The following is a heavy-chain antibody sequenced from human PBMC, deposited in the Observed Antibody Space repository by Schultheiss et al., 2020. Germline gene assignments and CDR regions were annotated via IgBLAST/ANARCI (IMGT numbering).Heavy chain of an antibody. CDR2: ISGSGGST. D-gene: IGHD6-19*01. CDR3: ARGIAVAGTSWFDP. J-gene: IGHJ5*02. V-gene: IGHV3-21*01. Sequence: GGSLRLSCAASGFTFSSYSMNWVRQAPGKGLEWVSAISGSGGSTYYADSVKGRFTISRDNAKNSLYLQMNSLRAEDTAVYYCARGIAVAGTSWFDPWGQGTLVTVSS. CDR1: GFTFSSYS.